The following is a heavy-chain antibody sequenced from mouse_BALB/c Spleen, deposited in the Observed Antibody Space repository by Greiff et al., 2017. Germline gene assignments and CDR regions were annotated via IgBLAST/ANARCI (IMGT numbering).Heavy chain of an antibody. CDR2: IDPETGGT. D-gene: IGHD2-14*01. J-gene: IGHJ2*01. Sequence: QVQLQQSGAELVRPGASVTLSCKASGYTFTDYEMHWVKQTPVHGLEWIGAIDPETGGTAYNQKFKGKATLTADKSSSTAYMELRSLTSEDSAVYYCTRDYRYDVDYFDYWGQGTTLTVSS. V-gene: IGHV1-15*01. CDR3: TRDYRYDVDYFDY. CDR1: GYTFTDYE.